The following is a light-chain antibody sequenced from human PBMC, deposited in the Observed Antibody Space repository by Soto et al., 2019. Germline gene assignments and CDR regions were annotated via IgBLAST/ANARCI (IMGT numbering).Light chain of an antibody. CDR3: QQYENWSYT. Sequence: EIVMTQSPATLSVSPGERATLSCRASQSVSANLAWYQQKLGQAPRLLIYGASTRAPGIPARFSGSGSGTEFTLPISSLQSEDFAVYYCQQYENWSYTFGQGTKLEIK. J-gene: IGKJ2*01. CDR1: QSVSAN. V-gene: IGKV3-15*01. CDR2: GAS.